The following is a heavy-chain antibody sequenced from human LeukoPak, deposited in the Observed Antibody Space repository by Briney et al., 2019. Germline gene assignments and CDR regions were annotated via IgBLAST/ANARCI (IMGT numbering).Heavy chain of an antibody. V-gene: IGHV4-4*09. CDR1: GGSISSYY. D-gene: IGHD6-13*01. Sequence: PSETLSLTCTVSGGSISSYYWSWIRQPPGKGLEWIGYIYTIGSTNYNPSLKSGVTISVDTSKNQFSLKLSSVTAADTAVYYCARHYPAAGTPLYYFDYWGQGTLVTVSS. CDR3: ARHYPAAGTPLYYFDY. J-gene: IGHJ4*02. CDR2: IYTIGST.